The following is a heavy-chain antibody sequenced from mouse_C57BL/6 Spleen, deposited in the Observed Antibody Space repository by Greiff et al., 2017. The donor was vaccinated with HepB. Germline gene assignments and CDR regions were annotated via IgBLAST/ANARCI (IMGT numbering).Heavy chain of an antibody. D-gene: IGHD4-1*02. CDR3: TRNCYYYAMDY. V-gene: IGHV6-3*01. J-gene: IGHJ4*01. CDR2: IRLKSDNYAT. Sequence: EVQGVESGGGLVQPGGSMKLSCVASGFTFSNYWMNWVRQSPEKGLEWVAQIRLKSDNYATHYAESVKGRFTISGDDSKSSVYLQMNNLRAEDTGIYYCTRNCYYYAMDYWGQGTSVTVSS. CDR1: GFTFSNYW.